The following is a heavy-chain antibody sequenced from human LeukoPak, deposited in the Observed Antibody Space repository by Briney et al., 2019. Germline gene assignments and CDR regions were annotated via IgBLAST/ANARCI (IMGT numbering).Heavy chain of an antibody. V-gene: IGHV1-18*01. CDR2: ISAYNGNT. CDR1: GYTFTSYG. CDR3: ARGLRRGVYWFDP. J-gene: IGHJ5*02. Sequence: GASVKVSCKASGYTFTSYGISWVRQAPGQGLEWMGWISAYNGNTNYAQKFQGRVTMTRNTSISTAYMELSSLTSEDTAVYYCARGLRRGVYWFDPWGQGTLVTVSS. D-gene: IGHD3-10*01.